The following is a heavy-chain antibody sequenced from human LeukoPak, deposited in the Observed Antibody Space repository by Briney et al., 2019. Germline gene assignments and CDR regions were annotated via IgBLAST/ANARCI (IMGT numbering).Heavy chain of an antibody. Sequence: SQTLSLTCTVSGGSISSGGYYWSWIRQHPGKGLEWIGYIYYSGSTYYNPSLKSRVTISVDTSKNQFSLKLSSVTAADTAVYYCARGGITLFGVVMSYYYGMDVWGQGTTVTVSS. CDR2: IYYSGST. CDR3: ARGGITLFGVVMSYYYGMDV. J-gene: IGHJ6*02. CDR1: GGSISSGGYY. V-gene: IGHV4-31*03. D-gene: IGHD3-3*01.